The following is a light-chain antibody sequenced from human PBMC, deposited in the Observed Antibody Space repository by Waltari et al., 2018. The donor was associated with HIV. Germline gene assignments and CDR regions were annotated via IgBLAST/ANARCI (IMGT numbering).Light chain of an antibody. V-gene: IGKV1-9*01. CDR2: AAS. CDR3: QQLNSYPLT. J-gene: IGKJ4*01. Sequence: DIQLTQSPSFLSTSVGDRVTITCRASQGISSYLACYQQKPGKAPQLLIYAASTLESGVPSRVSGSGSGTEFTLTISSLQPEDFATYYCQQLNSYPLTFGGGTKVDFK. CDR1: QGISSY.